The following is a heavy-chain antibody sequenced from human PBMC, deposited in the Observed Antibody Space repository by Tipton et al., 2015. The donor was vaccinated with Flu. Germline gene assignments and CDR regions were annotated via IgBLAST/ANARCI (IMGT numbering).Heavy chain of an antibody. V-gene: IGHV4-38-2*01. CDR1: GYSISSGYY. CDR2: IYHSGST. J-gene: IGHJ4*02. CDR3: ARAGDYYGSGSYDY. D-gene: IGHD3-10*01. Sequence: TLSLTCAVSGYSISSGYYWGWIRQPPGKGLEWIGSIYHSGSTCYNPSLKSRVTISVDTSKNQFSLKLSSVTAADTAVYYCARAGDYYGSGSYDYWGQGTLVTVSS.